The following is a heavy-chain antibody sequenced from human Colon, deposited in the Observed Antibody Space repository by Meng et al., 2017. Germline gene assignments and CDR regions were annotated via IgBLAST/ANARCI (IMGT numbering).Heavy chain of an antibody. CDR2: IHYSGST. CDR1: GVPVSSEFYY. J-gene: IGHJ4*02. D-gene: IGHD6-19*01. V-gene: IGHV4-61*01. CDR3: ARGDSTGWHLDY. Sequence: QVHCQASGPGLVRLSETLSLDCSFSGVPVSSEFYYWTWVRRPPGKGLEWIGNIHYSGSTKHNPSLKSRASMSVDKSKNQFALNLKSVTAADTAVYYCARGDSTGWHLDYWGQGSLVTVSS.